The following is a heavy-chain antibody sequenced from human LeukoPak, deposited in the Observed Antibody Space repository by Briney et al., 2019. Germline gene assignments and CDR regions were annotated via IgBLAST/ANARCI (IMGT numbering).Heavy chain of an antibody. CDR1: GFTFSSYG. Sequence: GRSLRLSCAASGFTFSSYGMHWVRQAPGKGLEWVAVISYDGSNKYYADSVKGRFTISRDNSKNTLYLQMNSLRAEDTAVYYCAKERIAVAGLDYWGQGTLVTVSS. J-gene: IGHJ4*02. V-gene: IGHV3-30*18. D-gene: IGHD6-19*01. CDR3: AKERIAVAGLDY. CDR2: ISYDGSNK.